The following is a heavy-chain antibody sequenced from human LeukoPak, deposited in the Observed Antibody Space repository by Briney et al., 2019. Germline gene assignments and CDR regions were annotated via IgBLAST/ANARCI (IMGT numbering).Heavy chain of an antibody. CDR2: IYSGGST. Sequence: PGGSLRLSCAASGFTVSSNYMSWVRQAPGKGLEWVSVIYSGGSTYYADSVKGRFTISRDNSKNTLYLQMNSLRAEDTAVYYCAKDQGMGGSPMGFDYWGQGTLVTVSS. D-gene: IGHD2-15*01. CDR1: GFTVSSNY. J-gene: IGHJ4*02. V-gene: IGHV3-53*05. CDR3: AKDQGMGGSPMGFDY.